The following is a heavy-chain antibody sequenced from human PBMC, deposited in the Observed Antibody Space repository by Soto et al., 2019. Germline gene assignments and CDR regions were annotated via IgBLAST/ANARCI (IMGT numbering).Heavy chain of an antibody. CDR1: GFTFSSSA. D-gene: IGHD3-16*01. V-gene: IGHV1-58*02. J-gene: IGHJ4*02. CDR2: IVAASGKT. CDR3: AATFDSGSYDFAGHPW. Sequence: ASVKVSCKASGFTFSSSAIQWVRQGRGQRLGWIGWIVAASGKTDYTHNLQGRVTITRDMSTSTAYMELSGLRSEDTAVWFCAATFDSGSYDFAGHPWWGQGSLGTGSS.